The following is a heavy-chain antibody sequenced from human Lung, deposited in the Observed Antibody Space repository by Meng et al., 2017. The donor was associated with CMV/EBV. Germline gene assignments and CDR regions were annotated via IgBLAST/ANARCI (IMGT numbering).Heavy chain of an antibody. D-gene: IGHD5-12*01. CDR3: AREREDIVATGYFDY. V-gene: IGHV4-59*01. CDR2: IYYSGST. Sequence: SXTXSLXSTVSGGSISSYYWSWIRQPPGKGLEWIGYIYYSGSTNYNPSLKSRVTISVDTSKNQFSLKLSSVTAADTAVYYCAREREDIVATGYFDYWGQGTLVTVSS. J-gene: IGHJ4*02. CDR1: GGSISSYY.